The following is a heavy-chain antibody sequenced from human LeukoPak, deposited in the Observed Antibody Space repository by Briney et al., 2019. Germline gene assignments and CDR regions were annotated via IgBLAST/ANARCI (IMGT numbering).Heavy chain of an antibody. J-gene: IGHJ5*02. V-gene: IGHV3-11*04. CDR1: GFTFSDYY. Sequence: GGLLRLSCAASGFTFSDYYMSWIRQAPGKGLEWVSYISSSGSTIYYADSVKGRFTISRDNAKNTLYLQMNSLRAEDTAVYYCARGNYDFWSGYYEASNWFDPWGQGTLVTVPS. D-gene: IGHD3-3*01. CDR2: ISSSGSTI. CDR3: ARGNYDFWSGYYEASNWFDP.